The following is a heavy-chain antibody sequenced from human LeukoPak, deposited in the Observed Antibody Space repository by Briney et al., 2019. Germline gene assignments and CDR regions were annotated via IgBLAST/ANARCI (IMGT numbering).Heavy chain of an antibody. CDR3: AKVRCSGGSCYSDY. D-gene: IGHD2-15*01. CDR1: GFTFSNYA. CDR2: ISGSGGST. J-gene: IGHJ4*02. Sequence: GGSLRLSCAASGFTFSNYAMSWVRQAPGKGLEWVSAISGSGGSTDYADSVKGRFTISRDNSKNTLYLQMNSLRAEDTAVYYCAKVRCSGGSCYSDYWGQGTLVTVSS. V-gene: IGHV3-23*01.